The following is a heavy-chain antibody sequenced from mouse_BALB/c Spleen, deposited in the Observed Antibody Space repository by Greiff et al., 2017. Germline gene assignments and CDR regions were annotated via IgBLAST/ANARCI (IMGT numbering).Heavy chain of an antibody. CDR3: ARDPEDGNHYYAMDY. D-gene: IGHD2-1*01. J-gene: IGHJ4*01. CDR2: ISDGGSYT. Sequence: EVQRVESGGGLVKPGGSLKLSCAASGFTFSDYYMYWVRQTPEKRLEWVATISDGGSYTYYPDSVKGRFTISRDNAKNNLYLQMSSLKSEDTAMYYCARDPEDGNHYYAMDYWGQGTSVTVSS. V-gene: IGHV5-4*02. CDR1: GFTFSDYY.